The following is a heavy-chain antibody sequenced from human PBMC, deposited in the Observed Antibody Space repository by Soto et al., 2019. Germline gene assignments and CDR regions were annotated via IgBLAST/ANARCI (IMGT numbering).Heavy chain of an antibody. D-gene: IGHD6-19*01. CDR1: GFTVSSNY. CDR2: IYSGGST. V-gene: IGHV3-66*01. J-gene: IGHJ6*03. CDR3: ARDRVADDYYMDV. Sequence: EVQLVESGGGLVQPGGSLRLSCAASGFTVSSNYMSWVRQAPGKGLEWVSVIYSGGSTYYADSVKGRFTISRDNSKNTLYLQMNSLRAEDTAVYYCARDRVADDYYMDVWGNGTTDTVAS.